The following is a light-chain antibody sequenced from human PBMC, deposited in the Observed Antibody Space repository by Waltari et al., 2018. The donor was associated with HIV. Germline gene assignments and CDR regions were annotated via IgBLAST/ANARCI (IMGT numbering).Light chain of an antibody. J-gene: IGKJ1*01. V-gene: IGKV4-1*01. CDR1: HSVFYTPNAKNY. CDR2: WAS. Sequence: DVVMTQSPDALAVSLGERATINCKATHSVFYTPNAKNYIAWYQQRPGQAPKLRIYWASTREFGVSARFSGSGSGTNFTLTITSLQAEDVAVYYCQQYYSSPPTFGQGTKVEIK. CDR3: QQYYSSPPT.